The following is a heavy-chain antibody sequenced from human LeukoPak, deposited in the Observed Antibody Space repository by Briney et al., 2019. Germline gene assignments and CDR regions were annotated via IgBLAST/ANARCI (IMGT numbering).Heavy chain of an antibody. CDR1: GYTFTSYG. V-gene: IGHV1-18*01. CDR3: AREAGVATTSAPIDY. CDR2: ISAYNGNT. J-gene: IGHJ4*02. D-gene: IGHD5-12*01. Sequence: GASVKVSCKASGYTFTSYGISWVQQAPGQGLEWMGWISAYNGNTNYAQKLQGRVTMTTDTSTSTAYMELRSLRSDDTAVYYCAREAGVATTSAPIDYWGQGTLVTVSS.